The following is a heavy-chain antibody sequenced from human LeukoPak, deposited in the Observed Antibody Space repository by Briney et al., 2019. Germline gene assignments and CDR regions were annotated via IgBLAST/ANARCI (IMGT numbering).Heavy chain of an antibody. D-gene: IGHD6-13*01. CDR2: IYHSGST. Sequence: SGTLSLTCAVSGVSISSTNWWSWVRQPPGKGLEWIGEIYHSGSTNYNPSLKSRVTISVDKSKNQFSLQLSSVTAADTAVYYCARYLAAAGSLFDYWGQGTLVTVSS. J-gene: IGHJ4*02. CDR3: ARYLAAAGSLFDY. V-gene: IGHV4-4*02. CDR1: GVSISSTNW.